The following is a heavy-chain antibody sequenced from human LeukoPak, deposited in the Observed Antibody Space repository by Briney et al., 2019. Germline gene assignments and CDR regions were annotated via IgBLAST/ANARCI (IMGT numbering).Heavy chain of an antibody. J-gene: IGHJ3*02. D-gene: IGHD4-17*01. CDR1: GGSISSFDYY. Sequence: PSETLSLTCTVSGGSISSFDYYWGWIRQPPGKGLEWIGYIYYSGSTNYNPSLKSRVTISVDTSKNQFSLKLSSVTAADTAVYYCARDPDYGDYVAFDIWGQGTMVTVSS. CDR3: ARDPDYGDYVAFDI. CDR2: IYYSGST. V-gene: IGHV4-61*08.